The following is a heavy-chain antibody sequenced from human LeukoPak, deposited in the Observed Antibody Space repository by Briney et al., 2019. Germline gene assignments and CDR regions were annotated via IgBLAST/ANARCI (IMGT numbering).Heavy chain of an antibody. J-gene: IGHJ6*03. D-gene: IGHD5-24*01. Sequence: PSETLSLTCTVSGGSISSSSYYWGWIRQPPGKGLEWIGSIYYSGSTYYNPSLKSRVTISVDTSKSQFSLKLSSVTAADTAVYYCARGSWGLATNFPRFNYYYYMDVWGKGTTVTISS. V-gene: IGHV4-39*01. CDR2: IYYSGST. CDR3: ARGSWGLATNFPRFNYYYYMDV. CDR1: GGSISSSSYY.